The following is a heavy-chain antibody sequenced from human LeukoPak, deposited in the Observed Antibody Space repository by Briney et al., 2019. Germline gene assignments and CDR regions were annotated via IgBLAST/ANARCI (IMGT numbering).Heavy chain of an antibody. J-gene: IGHJ4*02. V-gene: IGHV3-30*18. CDR1: GFTFSSYG. CDR2: ISYDGSNK. D-gene: IGHD3-22*01. CDR3: AKASYDSRGYYYAVGY. Sequence: GGSLRLSCAASGFTFSSYGMHWVRQAPGKGLEWVAVISYDGSNKYYADSVKGRFTISRDNSKNTLYLQMNSLRAEDTAVYYCAKASYDSRGYYYAVGYWGQGTLVTVSS.